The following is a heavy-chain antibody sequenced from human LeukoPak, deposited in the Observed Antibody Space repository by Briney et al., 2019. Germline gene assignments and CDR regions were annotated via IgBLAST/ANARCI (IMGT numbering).Heavy chain of an antibody. Sequence: SETLSLTCTVSGGSVSSGSYYWSWIRQPPGKGLEWIGYIYYSGSTNYNPSLKSRVTISVDTSKNQFSLKLSSVTAADTAVYYCARAEVVVAATIYNNWFDPWGQGTPVTVSS. CDR1: GGSVSSGSYY. D-gene: IGHD2-15*01. J-gene: IGHJ5*02. V-gene: IGHV4-61*01. CDR2: IYYSGST. CDR3: ARAEVVVAATIYNNWFDP.